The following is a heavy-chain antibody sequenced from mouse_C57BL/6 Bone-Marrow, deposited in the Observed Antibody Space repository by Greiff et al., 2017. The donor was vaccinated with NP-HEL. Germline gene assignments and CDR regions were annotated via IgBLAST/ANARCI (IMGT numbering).Heavy chain of an antibody. Sequence: DVKLVESGGGLVKPGGSLKLSCAASGFTFSSYAMSWVRQTPEKRLEWVATISDGGSYTYYPDNVKGRFTISRDNAKNNLYLQMSHLKSEDTAMYYCAREGVITTVGDAMDYWGQGTSVTVSS. CDR3: AREGVITTVGDAMDY. V-gene: IGHV5-4*01. J-gene: IGHJ4*01. CDR2: ISDGGSYT. CDR1: GFTFSSYA. D-gene: IGHD1-1*01.